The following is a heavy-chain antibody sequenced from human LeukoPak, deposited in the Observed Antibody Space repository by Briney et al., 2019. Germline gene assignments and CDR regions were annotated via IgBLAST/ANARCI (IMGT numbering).Heavy chain of an antibody. V-gene: IGHV3-23*01. J-gene: IGHJ4*02. D-gene: IGHD3-22*01. CDR2: ITGTSAGT. CDR1: GFTFSSYA. Sequence: PGGSLILSCAASGFTFSSYAISWFRQAPGKGLEWVSSITGTSAGTYYTYSVKGRFTISRDNSKNTLYLQMNSLRAEDTAVYYCARSRYYDSSGYYYGFYFDYWGQGTLVTVSS. CDR3: ARSRYYDSSGYYYGFYFDY.